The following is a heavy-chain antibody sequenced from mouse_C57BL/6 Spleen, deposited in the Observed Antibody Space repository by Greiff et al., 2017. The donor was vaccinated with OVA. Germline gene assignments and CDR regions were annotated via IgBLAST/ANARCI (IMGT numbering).Heavy chain of an antibody. V-gene: IGHV1-18*01. D-gene: IGHD3-2*02. Sequence: VQLQQSGPELVKPGASVKIPCKASGYTFTDYNMDWVKQSHGKSLEWIGDINPNNGGTIYNQKFKGKATLTVDKSSSTAYMELRSLTSEDTAVDYGARPPRDSSGYYAMDYWGQGTSVTVAS. J-gene: IGHJ4*01. CDR2: INPNNGGT. CDR3: ARPPRDSSGYYAMDY. CDR1: GYTFTDYN.